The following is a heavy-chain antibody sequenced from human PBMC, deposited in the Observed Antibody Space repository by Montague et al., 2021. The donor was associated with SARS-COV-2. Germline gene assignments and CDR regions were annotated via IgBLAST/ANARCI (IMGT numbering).Heavy chain of an antibody. Sequence: SETLSLTCTVSGGSIDRFFWSWIRQTPGKGLEWIAYIFDSGNSNYNPSLKSRVTISVDTSKNQFSLKLSSVTAADTAVYYCARQYYDSSGEDAFDIWGQGTMVTVSS. CDR1: GGSIDRFF. V-gene: IGHV4-59*08. CDR2: IFDSGNS. J-gene: IGHJ3*02. CDR3: ARQYYDSSGEDAFDI. D-gene: IGHD3-22*01.